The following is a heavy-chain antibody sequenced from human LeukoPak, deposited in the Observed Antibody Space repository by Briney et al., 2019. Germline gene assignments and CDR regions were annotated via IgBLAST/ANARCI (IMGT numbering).Heavy chain of an antibody. J-gene: IGHJ4*02. CDR1: GYSFTSYW. CDR2: IYPGDSDT. Sequence: GESLKISCNGYGYSFTSYWIGWVRQMPGKGLEWMGIIYPGDSDTRYSPSFQGQVTISADKSISTAYLQWSSLKASDTAMYYCARRGSSGWYGWDYRGQGTLVTVSS. CDR3: ARRGSSGWYGWDY. D-gene: IGHD6-19*01. V-gene: IGHV5-51*01.